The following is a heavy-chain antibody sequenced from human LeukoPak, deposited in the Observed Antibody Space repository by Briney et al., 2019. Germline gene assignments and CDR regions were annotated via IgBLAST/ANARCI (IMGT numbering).Heavy chain of an antibody. CDR2: ISSSSSYI. CDR3: ARDLGSTGMDV. Sequence: RGSLRLSCAASGFTFSSYSMNWVRQAPGKGLEWVSSISSSSSYIYYADSVKGRFTISRDNAKNSLYLQMNSLRAEDTAVYYCARDLGSTGMDVWGQGTTVTVSS. CDR1: GFTFSSYS. J-gene: IGHJ6*02. D-gene: IGHD3-16*01. V-gene: IGHV3-21*01.